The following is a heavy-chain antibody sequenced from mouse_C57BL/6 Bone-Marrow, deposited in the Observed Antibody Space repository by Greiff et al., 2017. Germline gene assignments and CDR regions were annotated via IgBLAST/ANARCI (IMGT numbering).Heavy chain of an antibody. Sequence: EVQVVESGGGLVKPGGSLKLSCAASGFTFSDYGMHWVRQAPEKGLEWVAYISSGSSTIYYADKVKGRFTISRDTAKNTLFLQMTSLRSEDTAMYYCARSVVAHRYFDVWGTGTTITVAS. CDR3: ARSVVAHRYFDV. V-gene: IGHV5-17*01. J-gene: IGHJ1*03. CDR2: ISSGSSTI. D-gene: IGHD1-1*01. CDR1: GFTFSDYG.